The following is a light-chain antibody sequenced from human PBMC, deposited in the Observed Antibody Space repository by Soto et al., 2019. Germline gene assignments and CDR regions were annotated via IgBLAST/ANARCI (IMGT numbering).Light chain of an antibody. CDR3: ASWDDSLNGPV. J-gene: IGLJ3*02. V-gene: IGLV1-44*01. CDR2: SDN. CDR1: TSNIGSNK. Sequence: QSVLTQSTSASGTPGQRVSISCSGTTSNIGSNKVNWYQQLPGTDPKLLIYSDNQRPSGVPDRFSGSKSGTSASLAISGLQSEDEADYYCASWDDSLNGPVFGGGTKLTVL.